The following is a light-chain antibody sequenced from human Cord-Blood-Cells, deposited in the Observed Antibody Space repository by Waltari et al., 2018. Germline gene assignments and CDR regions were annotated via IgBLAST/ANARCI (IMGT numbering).Light chain of an antibody. CDR2: YDS. Sequence: SSVLTQPPSVSVAPGKTARITCGGNNIGSKSVHWYQHKPGQAPVLVIYYDSDRPSGLPEPFSGSNSGNIATLTISRVEAGDEADYYCQVWDSSSDHNVVFGGGTKLTVL. CDR3: QVWDSSSDHNVV. J-gene: IGLJ2*01. CDR1: NIGSKS. V-gene: IGLV3-21*04.